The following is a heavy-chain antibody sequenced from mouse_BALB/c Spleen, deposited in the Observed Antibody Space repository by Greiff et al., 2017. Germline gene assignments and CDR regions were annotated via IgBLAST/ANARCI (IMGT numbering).Heavy chain of an antibody. V-gene: IGHV5-4*02. Sequence: EVKLVESGGGLVKPGGSLKLSCAASGFTFSDYYMYWVRQTPEKRLEWVATISDGGSYTYYPDSVKGRFTISRDNAKNNLYLQMSSLKSEDTAMYYCARDNGYDGGMDYWGQGTSVTVSS. CDR1: GFTFSDYY. D-gene: IGHD2-2*01. J-gene: IGHJ4*01. CDR3: ARDNGYDGGMDY. CDR2: ISDGGSYT.